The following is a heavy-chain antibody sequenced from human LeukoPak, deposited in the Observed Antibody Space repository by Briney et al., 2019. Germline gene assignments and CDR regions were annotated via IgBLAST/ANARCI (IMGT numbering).Heavy chain of an antibody. CDR3: AKDAPNWNVPDFDY. D-gene: IGHD1-20*01. Sequence: GGSLRLSCAASGFTFSSYGMHWVRQAPGKGLEWVAVISYDGSNKYYADSVKGRFTISRDNSKNTLYLQMNSLRAEDTAVYCCAKDAPNWNVPDFDYWGQGTLVTVSS. V-gene: IGHV3-30*18. CDR1: GFTFSSYG. J-gene: IGHJ4*02. CDR2: ISYDGSNK.